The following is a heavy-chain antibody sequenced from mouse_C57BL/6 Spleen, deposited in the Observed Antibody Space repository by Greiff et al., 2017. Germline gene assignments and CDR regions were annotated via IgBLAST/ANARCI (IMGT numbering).Heavy chain of an antibody. J-gene: IGHJ2*01. Sequence: QVQLQQSGPGLVQPSQRLSITCTVSGFSLTSYGVHWVRQSPGKGLEWLGVIWSGGSTDYNAAFISRLSISKDNSKSQVFFKMNSLQADDTAIYYCARDWDEGYFDYWGQGTTLTVSS. V-gene: IGHV2-2*01. CDR1: GFSLTSYG. CDR3: ARDWDEGYFDY. D-gene: IGHD4-1*01. CDR2: IWSGGST.